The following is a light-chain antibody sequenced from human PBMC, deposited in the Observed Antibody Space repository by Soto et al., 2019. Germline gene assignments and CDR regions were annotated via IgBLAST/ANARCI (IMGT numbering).Light chain of an antibody. CDR1: SSDVGSYNL. Sequence: QSVLTQPASVSGSPGQSITISCTGTSSDVGSYNLVSWYQQHPGKAPKLMIYEVSKRPSGVSNRFSGSKSGNTASRTISGLQAEDEAEYYCCSYAGSSTVVFGGGTQLTVL. V-gene: IGLV2-23*02. J-gene: IGLJ2*01. CDR2: EVS. CDR3: CSYAGSSTVV.